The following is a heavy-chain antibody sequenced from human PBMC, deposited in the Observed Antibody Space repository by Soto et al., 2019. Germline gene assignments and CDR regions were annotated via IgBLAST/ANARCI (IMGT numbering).Heavy chain of an antibody. CDR3: VRDGTKTLRDWFDP. CDR2: IYHTGKT. CDR1: GDAIYIGGYY. V-gene: IGHV4-31*03. D-gene: IGHD1-1*01. Sequence: SETLSLTCTASGDAIYIGGYYWTWIRQHPGKGLEWIGYIYHTGKTYYNPSLESRVTMSVDTSKNQFSLKLASVTAADTAVYYCVRDGTKTLRDWFDPWGQGISVTVSS. J-gene: IGHJ5*02.